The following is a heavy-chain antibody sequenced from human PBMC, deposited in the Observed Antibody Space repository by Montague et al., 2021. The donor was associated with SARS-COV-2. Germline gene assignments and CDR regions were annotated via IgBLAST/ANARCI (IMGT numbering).Heavy chain of an antibody. V-gene: IGHV4-59*08. Sequence: SETLSLTCTVSGGSMSDYYWTWIRQPPGKGPEWIGYFSRSGGSNXSPSLRGRVTISLVTSKNQFSLKLSSVTAADTAVYYCAGNRRITMIVVVIGSGFDPWGQGTLVTVSS. J-gene: IGHJ5*02. CDR3: AGNRRITMIVVVIGSGFDP. D-gene: IGHD3-22*01. CDR1: GGSMSDYY. CDR2: FSRSGGS.